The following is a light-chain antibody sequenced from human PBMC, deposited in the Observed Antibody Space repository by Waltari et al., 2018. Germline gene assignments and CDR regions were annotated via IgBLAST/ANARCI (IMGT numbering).Light chain of an antibody. CDR3: QQYKNSKT. Sequence: DIQMTQSPSSLSASVGDRVTITCQASQDISNYLNWYQQKPGKAPKLLIYDASNLETGVPSRFSGSGSGTDFTFTISSLQPEDIATYYCQQYKNSKTFGQGTKVEIK. V-gene: IGKV1-33*01. CDR1: QDISNY. J-gene: IGKJ1*01. CDR2: DAS.